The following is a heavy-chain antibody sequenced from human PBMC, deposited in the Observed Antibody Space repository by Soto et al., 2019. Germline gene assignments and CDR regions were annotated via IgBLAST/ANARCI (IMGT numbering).Heavy chain of an antibody. CDR2: INHSGST. J-gene: IGHJ6*02. V-gene: IGHV4-34*01. CDR1: GGSFSGYH. CDR3: ARGGLYCSGGSCYSGYSYYGMDV. D-gene: IGHD2-15*01. Sequence: QVQLQQWGAGLLKPSETLSLTCAVYGGSFSGYHWSWIRQPPGKGLEWIGEINHSGSTNYNPSLKSRVTISVDTSKNQFSLKLSSVIAADTDVYYCARGGLYCSGGSCYSGYSYYGMDVWGQGTTVTVSS.